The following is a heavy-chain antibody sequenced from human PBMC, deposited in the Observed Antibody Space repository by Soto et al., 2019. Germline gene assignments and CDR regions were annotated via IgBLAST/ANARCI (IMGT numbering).Heavy chain of an antibody. CDR3: ARVGSYWYNWFDP. CDR1: GGSISGHY. Sequence: PSETLSLTCTVSGGSISGHYWSWIRQPPGKGLEWIGYIYDTGSTNYNPSLKSRLTISVDTSKNQFSLKLTSVTAADTAVYYCARVGSYWYNWFDPWGQGTLVTVSS. D-gene: IGHD2-8*02. CDR2: IYDTGST. V-gene: IGHV4-59*11. J-gene: IGHJ5*02.